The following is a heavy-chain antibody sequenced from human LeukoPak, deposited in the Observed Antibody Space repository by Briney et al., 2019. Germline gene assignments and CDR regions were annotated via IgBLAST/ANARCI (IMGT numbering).Heavy chain of an antibody. D-gene: IGHD6-19*01. Sequence: GGSLRLSCAASGFTFSSYAMHWVRQAPGRGLEWLAVISYDGSNTYYADSVKGRFTISRDNSKHTLHLQMNSLRPEDTAVYYCARDPWYSTAWYIDYWGQGTLVTVSS. CDR1: GFTFSSYA. CDR2: ISYDGSNT. J-gene: IGHJ4*02. V-gene: IGHV3-30-3*01. CDR3: ARDPWYSTAWYIDY.